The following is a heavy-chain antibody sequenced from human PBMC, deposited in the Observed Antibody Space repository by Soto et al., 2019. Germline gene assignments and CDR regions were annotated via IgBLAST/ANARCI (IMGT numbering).Heavy chain of an antibody. Sequence: GGSLRLSCAASGFTFSSYAMSWVRQAPGKGLEWVSAISGSGGNTHYADSVKGRFTIPRDNSKNTLYLQMNSLRAEDTAVYYCANKKNYGDCRDAFDIWGQGTMVTVSS. V-gene: IGHV3-23*01. CDR1: GFTFSSYA. J-gene: IGHJ3*02. CDR2: ISGSGGNT. D-gene: IGHD4-17*01. CDR3: ANKKNYGDCRDAFDI.